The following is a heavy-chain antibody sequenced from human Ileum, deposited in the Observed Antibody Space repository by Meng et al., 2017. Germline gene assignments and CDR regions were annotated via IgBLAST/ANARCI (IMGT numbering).Heavy chain of an antibody. CDR1: GGSISSHDFY. CDR2: MYYSGNT. CDR3: ARDRGGSYYFDY. Sequence: QVQLQESGPGLVKPSQTLSLTCSVSGGSISSHDFYWSWIRQPPGKGLEWIGYMYYSGNTYYNSSLESRVTISVDTSKNQFSLKLTSVTAADTAVYYCARDRGGSYYFDYWGQGTLVTVSS. D-gene: IGHD2-15*01. J-gene: IGHJ4*02. V-gene: IGHV4-30-4*01.